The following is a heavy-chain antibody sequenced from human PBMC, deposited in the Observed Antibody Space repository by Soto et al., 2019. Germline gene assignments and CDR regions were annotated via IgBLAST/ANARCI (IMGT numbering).Heavy chain of an antibody. D-gene: IGHD6-13*01. V-gene: IGHV1-18*01. Sequence: QVQLVQSGAEVKKPGASVKVSCKASGYTFTSYGISWVRQAPGQGPEWMGWISAYNGNTKYAQKLEGRVAMTTGAATSTVSVELRSLRADDTAVYCCARDFGQQLFDYWGQGTLVTVSS. CDR3: ARDFGQQLFDY. CDR2: ISAYNGNT. J-gene: IGHJ4*02. CDR1: GYTFTSYG.